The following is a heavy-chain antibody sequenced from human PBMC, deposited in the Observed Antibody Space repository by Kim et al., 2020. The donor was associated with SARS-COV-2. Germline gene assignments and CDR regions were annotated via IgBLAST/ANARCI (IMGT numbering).Heavy chain of an antibody. V-gene: IGHV1-8*01. D-gene: IGHD2-15*01. J-gene: IGHJ4*02. CDR3: ARRVGGCSGGTCYWVDY. CDR2: MNPNSGNT. CDR1: GYTFTSHD. Sequence: ASVKVSCKASGYTFTSHDINWVRQATEQGLEWMGWMNPNSGNTGYAQKFQGRVTMTRNTSISTAYMELSSLRSEDTAVYYCARRVGGCSGGTCYWVDYWGQGTLVTVSS.